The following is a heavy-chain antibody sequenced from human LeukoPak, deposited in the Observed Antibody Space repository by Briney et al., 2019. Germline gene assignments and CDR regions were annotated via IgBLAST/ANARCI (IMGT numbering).Heavy chain of an antibody. Sequence: GGSLRVSCAESGVTVSGNYMCCVRQALGKGLEWVSVIYSGVSTYYTDSVKGGFTTSRENSKTTQYLIMNRLGAEDTAVYYCAILAARARGRDYWGQGTLVTVSS. CDR2: IYSGVST. V-gene: IGHV3-53*01. J-gene: IGHJ4*02. CDR3: AILAARARGRDY. CDR1: GVTVSGNY. D-gene: IGHD6-6*01.